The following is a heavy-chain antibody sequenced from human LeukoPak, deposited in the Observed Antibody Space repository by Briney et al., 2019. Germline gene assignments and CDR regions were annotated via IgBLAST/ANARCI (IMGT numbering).Heavy chain of an antibody. V-gene: IGHV4-38-2*02. CDR3: ARGRGYDFWSRDYYYYMDV. CDR2: IYHSGST. D-gene: IGHD3-3*01. J-gene: IGHJ6*03. CDR1: GYSISSGYY. Sequence: SSETLSLTCTVSGYSISSGYYWGWIRQPPGKGLEWIGSIYHSGSTYYNPSLKSRVTISVDTSKNQFSLKLSSVTAADTAVYYCARGRGYDFWSRDYYYYMDVWGKGTTVTVSS.